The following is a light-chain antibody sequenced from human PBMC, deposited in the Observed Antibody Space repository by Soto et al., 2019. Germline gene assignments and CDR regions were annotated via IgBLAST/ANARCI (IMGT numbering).Light chain of an antibody. CDR3: HQYYKWPQT. V-gene: IGKV3-15*01. J-gene: IGKJ1*01. CDR1: QTVRSN. CDR2: GAS. Sequence: EIVMTQSPVTLSVSPGERATLSCRASQTVRSNVAWYQQIPGQAPRLLIYGASTRATGIPARFSGSGSGTEFTLTISSLQSEDFAVYHCHQYYKWPQTFGQGTKV.